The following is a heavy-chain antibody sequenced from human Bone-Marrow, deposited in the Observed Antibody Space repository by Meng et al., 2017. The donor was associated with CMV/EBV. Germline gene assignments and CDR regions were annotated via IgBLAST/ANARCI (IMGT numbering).Heavy chain of an antibody. CDR3: AKAPVPYYYDSSGYYY. J-gene: IGHJ4*02. D-gene: IGHD3-22*01. CDR2: ISGSGGST. CDR1: GFTFSSYA. Sequence: GESLKISCAASGFTFSSYAMSWVRQAPGKGLEWVSAISGSGGSTYYADSVKGRFTISRDNSKNTLYLQMNSLRAEDTAVYYCAKAPVPYYYDSSGYYYCGQGTLVTASS. V-gene: IGHV3-23*01.